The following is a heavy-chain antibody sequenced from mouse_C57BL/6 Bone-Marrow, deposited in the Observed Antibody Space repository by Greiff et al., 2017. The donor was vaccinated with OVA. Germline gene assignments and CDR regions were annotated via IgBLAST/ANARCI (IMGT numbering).Heavy chain of an antibody. CDR2: ISSGGSYT. V-gene: IGHV5-6*01. Sequence: EVQVVESGGDLVKPGGSLKLSCAASGFTFSSYGMSWVRQTPDKRLEWVATISSGGSYTYYPDSVKGRFTISRDNAKNTLYLQMSSLKSEDTAMYYCARRGVDAYWGQGTLVTVAA. CDR1: GFTFSSYG. CDR3: ARRGVDAY. J-gene: IGHJ3*01. D-gene: IGHD1-1*01.